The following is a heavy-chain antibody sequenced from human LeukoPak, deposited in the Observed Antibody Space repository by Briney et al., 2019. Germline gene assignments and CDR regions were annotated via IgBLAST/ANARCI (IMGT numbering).Heavy chain of an antibody. V-gene: IGHV4-34*01. CDR2: INHSGST. Sequence: ASETLSLTCAVYGGSFSGYYWSWIRQPPGKGLEWIGEINHSGSTNYNPSLKSRVTISVDTSKNQFSLKLSSVTAADTAVYYCARGGPGYCSSTSCYFDYWGQGTLVTVSS. D-gene: IGHD2-2*01. CDR3: ARGGPGYCSSTSCYFDY. CDR1: GGSFSGYY. J-gene: IGHJ4*02.